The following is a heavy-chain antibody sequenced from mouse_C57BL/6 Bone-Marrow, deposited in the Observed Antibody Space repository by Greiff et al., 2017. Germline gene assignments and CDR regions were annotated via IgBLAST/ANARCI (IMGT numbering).Heavy chain of an antibody. CDR3: ARGYYGMDY. Sequence: VQLKQSGAELVRPGASVKLSCTASGYTINSDYMHWVKQRPEQGLEWIGWIDPSNGDTKYAPKFQGKATITVDTSSNTAYLQLSSLTSEDTAVYYCARGYYGMDYCGQGTLATVSA. CDR2: IDPSNGDT. J-gene: IGHJ4*01. CDR1: GYTINSDY. V-gene: IGHV14-4*01.